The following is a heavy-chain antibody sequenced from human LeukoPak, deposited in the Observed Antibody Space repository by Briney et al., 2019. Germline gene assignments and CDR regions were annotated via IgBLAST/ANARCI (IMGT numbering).Heavy chain of an antibody. CDR1: GYTFTDYD. CDR3: ARNGRVRGVVKDLFEY. V-gene: IGHV1-18*01. J-gene: IGHJ4*02. D-gene: IGHD3-10*01. CDR2: VSPYNGNT. Sequence: GASVKVSCKTSGYTFTDYDITWVRQAPGQGLEWMGRVSPYNGNTYYSQRFQDRVTITEDTSTGTAYMDLRNLRTDDTAMYYCARNGRVRGVVKDLFEYWGQGTLVAVSS.